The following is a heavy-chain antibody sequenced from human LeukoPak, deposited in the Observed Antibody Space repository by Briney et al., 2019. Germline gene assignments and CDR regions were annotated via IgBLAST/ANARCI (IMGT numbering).Heavy chain of an antibody. J-gene: IGHJ6*02. CDR2: IYYSGST. V-gene: IGHV4-31*03. CDR1: GGSISSGGYY. D-gene: IGHD2-15*01. Sequence: SETLSFTCTVSGGSISSGGYYWSWIRQHPGKGLEWIGYIYYSGSTYYNPSLKSRVTISVDTSKNQFSLKLSSVTAADTAVYYCARVVPGYCSGGSCYSPHYYYYGMDVWGQGTTVTVSS. CDR3: ARVVPGYCSGGSCYSPHYYYYGMDV.